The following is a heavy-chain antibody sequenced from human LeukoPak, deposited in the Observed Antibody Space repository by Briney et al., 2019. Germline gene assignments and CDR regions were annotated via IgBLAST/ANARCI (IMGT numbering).Heavy chain of an antibody. CDR2: ISGSSTNI. J-gene: IGHJ4*02. V-gene: IGHV3-48*03. CDR3: ARDLIPGGWTFDY. CDR1: GFTFSTYE. D-gene: IGHD3-16*01. Sequence: PGGSLRLSCAAPGFTFSTYEMNWVRQAPGKGLGWGSDISGSSTNIYYADAVKGRFTISRENAKNSLYLQMNSLRAEDTAVYYCARDLIPGGWTFDYWGQGTLVTASS.